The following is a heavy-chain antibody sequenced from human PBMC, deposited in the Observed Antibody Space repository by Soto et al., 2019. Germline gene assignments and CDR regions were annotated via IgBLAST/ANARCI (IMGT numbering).Heavy chain of an antibody. V-gene: IGHV1-69*13. D-gene: IGHD6-13*01. CDR3: ARVIAAAGTPPSYYYGMDV. Sequence: SVKVSCKASGGTFSSYAISWVRQAPGQGLEWMGGIIPIFGTANYAQKFQGRVTITADESTSTAYMELSSLRSEDTAVYYCARVIAAAGTPPSYYYGMDVWGQGTTVTVSS. J-gene: IGHJ6*02. CDR1: GGTFSSYA. CDR2: IIPIFGTA.